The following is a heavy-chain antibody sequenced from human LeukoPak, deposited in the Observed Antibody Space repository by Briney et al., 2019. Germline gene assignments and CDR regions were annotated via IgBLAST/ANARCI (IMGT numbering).Heavy chain of an antibody. D-gene: IGHD6-19*01. J-gene: IGHJ4*02. CDR2: ISSSGSTI. V-gene: IGHV3-48*03. CDR1: GFTFSSYE. Sequence: GGSLRLSCAASGFTFSSYEMNWVRQAPGKGLEWVSYISSSGSTIYYADSVKGRFTISRDNAKNTLYLQMNNLRAEDTAVYYCARVPYSSGSFDYWGQGSLVTVSS. CDR3: ARVPYSSGSFDY.